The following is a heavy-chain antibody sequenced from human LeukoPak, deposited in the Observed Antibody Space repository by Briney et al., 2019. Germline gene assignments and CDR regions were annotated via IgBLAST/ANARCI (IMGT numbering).Heavy chain of an antibody. D-gene: IGHD1-1*01. CDR2: ISWNSGSI. J-gene: IGHJ3*02. V-gene: IGHV3-9*03. Sequence: GGSLRLSCAASGFTFDDYAMHWVRQAPGKGLEWVSGISWNSGSIGYADSVKGQFTISRDNAKNSLYLQMNSLRAEDMALYYCAKDIMGQLERRGAFDIWGQGTMVTVSS. CDR1: GFTFDDYA. CDR3: AKDIMGQLERRGAFDI.